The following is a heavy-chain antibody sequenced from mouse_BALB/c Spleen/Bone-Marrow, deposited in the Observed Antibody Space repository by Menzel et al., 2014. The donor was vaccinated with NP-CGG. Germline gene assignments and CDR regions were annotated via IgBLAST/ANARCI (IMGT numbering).Heavy chain of an antibody. CDR1: GFTFXTYA. CDR2: ISNGGST. CDR3: ARAPQLLYYFDY. V-gene: IGHV5-6-5*01. Sequence: EVHLVESGGGLVKPGGSLKLSCAASGFTFXTYAMSWVRQTPEKRLEWVASISNGGSTYYQDSVKGRFTISRDNARNILYLQMSSLRSEDTAMYYCARAPQLLYYFDYWGQGTTLTVSS. J-gene: IGHJ2*01. D-gene: IGHD4-1*02.